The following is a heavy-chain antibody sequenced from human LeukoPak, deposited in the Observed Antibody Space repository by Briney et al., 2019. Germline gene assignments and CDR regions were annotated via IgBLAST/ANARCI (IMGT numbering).Heavy chain of an antibody. CDR3: AREYYGDYFFDY. J-gene: IGHJ4*02. V-gene: IGHV3-21*01. CDR1: GFTFSIYS. Sequence: PGGSLRLSCVASGFTFSIYSMNWVRQAPGKGLEWVSSISSSSSYIYYADSVEGRFTISRDNAKNSLYLQMNSLRAEDTAVYYCAREYYGDYFFDYWGQGTLVTVSS. D-gene: IGHD4-17*01. CDR2: ISSSSSYI.